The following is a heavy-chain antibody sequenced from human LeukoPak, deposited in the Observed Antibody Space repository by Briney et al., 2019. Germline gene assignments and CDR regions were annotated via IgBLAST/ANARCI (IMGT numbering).Heavy chain of an antibody. CDR1: GGSISSYY. Sequence: YPSETLSLTCTVSGGSISSYYWSWIRQPPGEGLEWIGYIYYSGSTNYNPSLKSRVTISVDTSKNQFSLKLSSVTAADAAVYYCAREYSYGYSGAFDIWGQGTMVTVSS. CDR2: IYYSGST. CDR3: AREYSYGYSGAFDI. J-gene: IGHJ3*02. D-gene: IGHD5-18*01. V-gene: IGHV4-59*01.